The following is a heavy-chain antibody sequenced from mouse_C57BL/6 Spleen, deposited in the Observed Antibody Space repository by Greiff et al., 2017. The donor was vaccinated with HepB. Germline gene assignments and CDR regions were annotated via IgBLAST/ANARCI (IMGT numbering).Heavy chain of an antibody. CDR3: ARSSYDYDEEWYFDV. D-gene: IGHD2-4*01. V-gene: IGHV1-53*01. CDR2: INPSNGGT. CDR1: GYTFTSSW. Sequence: QVQLQQPGTELVKPGASVKLSCKASGYTFTSSWMHWVKQRPGQGLEWIGNINPSNGGTNYNEKFKSKATLTVDKSSSTAYMQLSSLTSEDSAVYYCARSSYDYDEEWYFDVWGTGTTVTVSS. J-gene: IGHJ1*03.